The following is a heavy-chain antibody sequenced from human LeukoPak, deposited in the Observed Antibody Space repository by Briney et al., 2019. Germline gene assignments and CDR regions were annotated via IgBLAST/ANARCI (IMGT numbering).Heavy chain of an antibody. D-gene: IGHD3-22*01. J-gene: IGHJ4*02. CDR1: GFTFSSYW. V-gene: IGHV3-7*01. CDR2: IKQDGSEK. CDR3: ARVSTYYYDSSGYFVTMQYYLDY. Sequence: PGGSLRLSCAASGFTFSSYWMSWVGQAPGKGLEWVANIKQDGSEKYYVDSVKGRFTISRDNAKNSLYLQMNSLRAEDTAVYYCARVSTYYYDSSGYFVTMQYYLDYWGQGTLVTVSS.